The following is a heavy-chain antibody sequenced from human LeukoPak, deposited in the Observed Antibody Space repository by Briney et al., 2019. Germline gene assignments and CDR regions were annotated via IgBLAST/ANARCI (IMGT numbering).Heavy chain of an antibody. D-gene: IGHD3-22*01. Sequence: GGSLRLSSAASGFTFSSYAMSWVRQAPGKGLEWVSAISGSGGSTYYADSVKGRFTISRDNSKNTLYLQMNSLRAEDTAVYYCAKRGGIGYYDSSGYDLYWGQGTLVTVSS. V-gene: IGHV3-23*01. CDR2: ISGSGGST. J-gene: IGHJ4*02. CDR1: GFTFSSYA. CDR3: AKRGGIGYYDSSGYDLY.